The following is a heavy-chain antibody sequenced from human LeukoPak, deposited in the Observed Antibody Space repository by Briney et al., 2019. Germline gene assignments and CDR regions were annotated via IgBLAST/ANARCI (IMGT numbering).Heavy chain of an antibody. V-gene: IGHV3-43*02. J-gene: IGHJ4*02. CDR1: GFTFDEYA. D-gene: IGHD3-10*01. CDR3: VKASDYGSGSRHFDF. Sequence: GGSLRLSCTASGFTFDEYALSWVRLVPGRGLEWVSIINGPGASTFHADSVEGRFTTSRDNRKDSLYLQMNSLRTEDTALYFCVKASDYGSGSRHFDFWGQGTLVTVSS. CDR2: INGPGAST.